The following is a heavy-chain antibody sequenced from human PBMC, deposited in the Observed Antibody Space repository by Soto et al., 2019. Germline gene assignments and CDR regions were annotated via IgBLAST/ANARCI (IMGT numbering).Heavy chain of an antibody. CDR3: AKEVDPRKYSSGPPYYFDY. CDR1: GFTFSSYS. CDR2: ISSSSSSI. D-gene: IGHD6-19*01. Sequence: PGGSLRLSCAASGFTFSSYSMNWVRQAPGKGLEWVSAISSSSSSIYYADSVKGRFTISRDNSKNTLYLQMNSLRAEDTAVYYCAKEVDPRKYSSGPPYYFDYWGQGTLVTVSS. V-gene: IGHV3-23*01. J-gene: IGHJ4*02.